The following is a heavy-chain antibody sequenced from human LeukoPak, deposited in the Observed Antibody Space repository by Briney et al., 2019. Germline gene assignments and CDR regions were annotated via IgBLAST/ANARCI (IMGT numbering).Heavy chain of an antibody. CDR2: IRQDGREK. V-gene: IGHV3-7*01. J-gene: IGHJ3*02. CDR1: GFTFSSYW. CDR3: ARAAEGRRYQAAFDI. Sequence: PGGALRLSCAASGFTFSSYWMSWVRQAPGKGLEWVAHIRQDGREKYYVESVQGRFTISRDNSKNTLYLQMNSLRAEDTAVYYCARAAEGRRYQAAFDIWGQGTMVTVSS. D-gene: IGHD2-2*01.